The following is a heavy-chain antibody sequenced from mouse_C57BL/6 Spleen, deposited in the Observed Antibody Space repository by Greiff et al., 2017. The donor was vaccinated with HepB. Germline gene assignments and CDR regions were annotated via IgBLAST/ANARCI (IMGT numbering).Heavy chain of an antibody. Sequence: VKLKQPGAELVKPGASVKLSCKASGYTFTSYWMHWVKQRPGRGLEWIGRIDPNSGGTKYNEKFKSKATLTADTSSNTAYLQLSSLTSEDTAIYYCAGGWFAYWGQGTLVTVSA. V-gene: IGHV1-62-3*01. J-gene: IGHJ3*01. CDR1: GYTFTSYW. CDR3: AGGWFAY. CDR2: IDPNSGGT.